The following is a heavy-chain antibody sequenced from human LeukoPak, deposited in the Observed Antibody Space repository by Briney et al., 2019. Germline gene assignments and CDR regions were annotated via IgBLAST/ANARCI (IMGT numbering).Heavy chain of an antibody. V-gene: IGHV1-2*06. J-gene: IGHJ4*02. Sequence: ASVKVSCKASGYTFTGYYMHWVRQAPGQGFEWMGRINPNSGGTNYAQKFQGRVTMTRDTSISTAYMELSRLRSDDTAVYYCARVVAMAGVPVYWGQGTLVTVSS. CDR2: INPNSGGT. D-gene: IGHD2-15*01. CDR1: GYTFTGYY. CDR3: ARVVAMAGVPVY.